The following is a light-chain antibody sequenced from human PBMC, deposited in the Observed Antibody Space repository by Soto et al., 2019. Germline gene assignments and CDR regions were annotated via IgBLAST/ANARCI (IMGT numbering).Light chain of an antibody. CDR2: SAL. CDR1: QSVSTN. J-gene: IGKJ1*01. CDR3: QQSNSSAGT. V-gene: IGKV3-15*01. Sequence: EIVMTQSPATLSVSPGERSTLSCSASQSVSTNLAWYQQKPGHAPRLLIYSALTRATGIPARFSGSGSGTEFTLTFCSLQAEAFALSFCQQSNSSAGTFGQGTKLDIK.